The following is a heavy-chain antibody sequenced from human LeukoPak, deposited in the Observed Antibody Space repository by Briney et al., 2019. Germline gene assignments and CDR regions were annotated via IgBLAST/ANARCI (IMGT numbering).Heavy chain of an antibody. CDR2: IYYSGST. D-gene: IGHD3-10*01. J-gene: IGHJ4*02. Sequence: SETLSLTCTVSGSSMSSYYWSWIRQPPGKGLEWIGYIYYSGSTNYNPSLKSRVTISVDTSKNQFSLKLSSVTAADTAVYYCARDRGGSLDYWGQGTLVTVSS. V-gene: IGHV4-59*01. CDR1: GSSMSSYY. CDR3: ARDRGGSLDY.